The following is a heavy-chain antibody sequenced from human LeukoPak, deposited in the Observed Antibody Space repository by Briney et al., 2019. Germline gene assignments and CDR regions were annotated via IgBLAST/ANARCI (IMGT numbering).Heavy chain of an antibody. D-gene: IGHD3-10*01. CDR2: ISAYNGNT. Sequence: ASVKVSCKASGYTFTSYGISWVRQAPGQGLEWMGWISAYNGNTNYAQKLQGRVTMTTDTSTSTAYMELRGLRSDDTAVYYCAREKGAVLLWFGELRNYYGMDVWGQGTTVTVSS. J-gene: IGHJ6*02. CDR1: GYTFTSYG. CDR3: AREKGAVLLWFGELRNYYGMDV. V-gene: IGHV1-18*01.